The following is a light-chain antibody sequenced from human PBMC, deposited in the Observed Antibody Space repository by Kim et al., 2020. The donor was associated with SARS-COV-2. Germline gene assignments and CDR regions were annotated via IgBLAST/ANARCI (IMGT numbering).Light chain of an antibody. J-gene: IGLJ2*01. V-gene: IGLV3-1*01. Sequence: SVSAGQTASITCSGDKLGDRYVCWYQQKPGQSPVMVIYHDSKRPSGIPERFSGSNSGKTATLTISGTQAMDEADYYCQAWDKTTVVFGGGTKVTVL. CDR3: QAWDKTTVV. CDR1: KLGDRY. CDR2: HDS.